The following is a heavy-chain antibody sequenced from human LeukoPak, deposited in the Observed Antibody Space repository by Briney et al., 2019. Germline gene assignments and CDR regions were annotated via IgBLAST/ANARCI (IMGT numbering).Heavy chain of an antibody. V-gene: IGHV3-30*04. Sequence: PGGSLRLSCAASGISFSSSHMHWVRQAPGKGLEWVAGISSDGSGTYYADSVKGRFTISRDNSKNTLYLQMDSLRTEDTAVYYCARETGSSGFAGYFAYWGQGTLVTVSS. CDR2: ISSDGSGT. CDR3: ARETGSSGFAGYFAY. CDR1: GISFSSSH. J-gene: IGHJ4*02. D-gene: IGHD3-22*01.